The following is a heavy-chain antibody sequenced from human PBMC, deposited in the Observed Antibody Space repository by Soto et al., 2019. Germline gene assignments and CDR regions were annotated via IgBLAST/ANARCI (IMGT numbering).Heavy chain of an antibody. CDR3: ARDPPYYDILTGYPSTGGY. CDR2: IYHSGST. CDR1: GGSISSSNW. Sequence: SETLSLTCAVSGGSISSSNWWSWVRQPPGKGLEWIGEIYHSGSTNYNPSLKSRVTISVDKSKNQFSLKLSSVTAADTAVYYCARDPPYYDILTGYPSTGGYWGQGTLVTVSS. V-gene: IGHV4-4*02. J-gene: IGHJ4*02. D-gene: IGHD3-9*01.